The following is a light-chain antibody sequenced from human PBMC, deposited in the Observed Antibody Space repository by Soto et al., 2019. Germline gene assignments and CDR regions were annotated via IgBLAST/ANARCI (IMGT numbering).Light chain of an antibody. Sequence: DIQMTQSPSSLSASVGDRVTITCQASQAIRNYLNWYQQRPGTAPKLLIYGGPTLETGVPSRFSGRGSAADFTLTISSLQPEDIATYYCQQYDTLPPTFGGGTKVDIK. CDR3: QQYDTLPPT. V-gene: IGKV1-33*01. CDR1: QAIRNY. CDR2: GGP. J-gene: IGKJ4*01.